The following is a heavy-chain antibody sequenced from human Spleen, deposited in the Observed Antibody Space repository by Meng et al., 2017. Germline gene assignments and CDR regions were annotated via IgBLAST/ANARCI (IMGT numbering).Heavy chain of an antibody. J-gene: IGHJ2*01. Sequence: GLLGGSGGGVVQPGRSLRLSCAASGFTFSSYGMHWVRQAPGKGLEWVALIWYDGSNKYYADSVKGRFTISRDDSKNTLYLQMNSLRAEDTAVYYCARDGWGSAYWYFDLWGRGTLVTVSS. CDR1: GFTFSSYG. CDR3: ARDGWGSAYWYFDL. D-gene: IGHD6-19*01. CDR2: IWYDGSNK. V-gene: IGHV3-33*01.